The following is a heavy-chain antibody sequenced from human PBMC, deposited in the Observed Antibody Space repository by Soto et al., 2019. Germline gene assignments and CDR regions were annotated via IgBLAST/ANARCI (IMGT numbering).Heavy chain of an antibody. CDR3: ARSYSSGWYQGGAFDI. J-gene: IGHJ3*02. CDR1: GFTVSSNY. V-gene: IGHV3-53*04. CDR2: IYSGGST. Sequence: GGSLRLSCAASGFTVSSNYMSWVRQAPGKGLEWVAVIYSGGSTYYADSVKGRFTISRHNSKKTLYLQMNSLRAEDTAVYYCARSYSSGWYQGGAFDIWGQGTMVTVS. D-gene: IGHD6-19*01.